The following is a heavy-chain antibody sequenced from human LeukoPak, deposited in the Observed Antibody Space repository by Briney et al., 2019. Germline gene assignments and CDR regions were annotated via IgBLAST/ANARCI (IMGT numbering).Heavy chain of an antibody. Sequence: GGSLRLSCAASGFTFSSYGMHWVRQAPGKGLEWVAVISYDGSNKYYADSVKGRFTISRDNSKNTLYLQMNSLGAEDTAVYYCAKDQLVAHIVVVTAIEAPDYWGQGTLVTVSS. J-gene: IGHJ4*02. CDR1: GFTFSSYG. V-gene: IGHV3-30*18. CDR2: ISYDGSNK. D-gene: IGHD2-21*02. CDR3: AKDQLVAHIVVVTAIEAPDY.